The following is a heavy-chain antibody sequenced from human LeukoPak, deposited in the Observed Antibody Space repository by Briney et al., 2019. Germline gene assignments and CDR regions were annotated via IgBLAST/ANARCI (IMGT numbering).Heavy chain of an antibody. V-gene: IGHV3-33*08. D-gene: IGHD3-22*01. CDR2: IWYDGSNK. Sequence: GGSLRLSCAVSGITLSNYGMSWVRQAPGKGLEWVAVIWYDGSNKYYADSVKGRFTISRDNSKNTLYLQMNSLRAEDTAVYYCARDHNYYDSSGPFDYWGQGTLVTVSS. J-gene: IGHJ4*02. CDR1: GITLSNYG. CDR3: ARDHNYYDSSGPFDY.